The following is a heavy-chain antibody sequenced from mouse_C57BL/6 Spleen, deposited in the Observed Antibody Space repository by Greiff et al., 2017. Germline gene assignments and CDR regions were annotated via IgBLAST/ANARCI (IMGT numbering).Heavy chain of an antibody. D-gene: IGHD1-1*01. J-gene: IGHJ3*01. Sequence: DVQLLQSGAGLVKPGGSLKLSCAASGFTFSSYAMSWVRQTPEKRLEWVAYISSGGGYIYYADTVKGPFTITRDNARNTLYLQMSSLKSEDTAMYYCTRGTYDYGSSHWFAYWGQGTLVTVSA. CDR1: GFTFSSYA. CDR2: ISSGGGYI. CDR3: TRGTYDYGSSHWFAY. V-gene: IGHV5-9-1*02.